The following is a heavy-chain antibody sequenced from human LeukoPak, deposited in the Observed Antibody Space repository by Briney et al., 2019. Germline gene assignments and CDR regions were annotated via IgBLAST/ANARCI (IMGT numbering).Heavy chain of an antibody. CDR3: ARRLTQYDCFDP. D-gene: IGHD2-2*01. J-gene: IGHJ5*02. V-gene: IGHV6-1*01. Sequence: SQTLSLTCAISGDSVSSNSVTWNWIRQSPSRGLEWLGRTYYRSTWYNGYAVSVRGRITVNPDTSKNQFSLHLNSVTLEDTAVYYCARRLTQYDCFDPWGQGILVTVSS. CDR1: GDSVSSNSVT. CDR2: TYYRSTWYN.